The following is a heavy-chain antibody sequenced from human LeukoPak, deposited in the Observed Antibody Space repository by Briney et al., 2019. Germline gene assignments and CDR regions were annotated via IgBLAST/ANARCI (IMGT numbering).Heavy chain of an antibody. CDR3: ASDYSSGRPLHH. V-gene: IGHV4-4*02. D-gene: IGHD6-19*01. Sequence: AGTLCLTCAASGCSFSSSDWWRWVRHPAGRVRGGAWESYHSGSTNYNPSLKSRVTISVDKAKNQFSLQLSSVTAADTAVYYCASDYSSGRPLHHWGQGTLVTVSS. J-gene: IGHJ5*02. CDR1: GCSFSSSDW. CDR2: SYHSGST.